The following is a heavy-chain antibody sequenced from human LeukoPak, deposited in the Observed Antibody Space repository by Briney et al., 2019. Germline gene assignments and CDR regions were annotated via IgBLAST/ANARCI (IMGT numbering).Heavy chain of an antibody. CDR1: GFNFSVYT. CDR3: ARETGFADAFDF. V-gene: IGHV3-21*03. CDR2: ITGTGSQLDDV. Sequence: PGGSLRLACAASGFNFSVYTMSWVRQAPGSGLQWVSRITGTGSQLDDVEYADSVRGRFTISRDNGKDSLFLEMRSLRVEDTGIYFCARETGFADAFDFWGRGTLVTVSS. J-gene: IGHJ3*01.